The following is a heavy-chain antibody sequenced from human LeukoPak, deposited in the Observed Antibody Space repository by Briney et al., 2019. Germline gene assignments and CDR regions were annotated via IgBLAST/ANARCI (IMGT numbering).Heavy chain of an antibody. CDR3: GRLSSLANIAARGRTWLDP. CDR1: GGSINDSY. D-gene: IGHD6-6*01. CDR2: IYYSGST. Sequence: SETLSLTCTVSGGSINDSYWTWIRQPPGKGLEWIGHIYYSGSTNYSPSLKSRVTISVDTSKNQFSLKLSSVTAADTAVYYCGRLSSLANIAARGRTWLDPWGQGSLVTVSS. V-gene: IGHV4-59*01. J-gene: IGHJ5*02.